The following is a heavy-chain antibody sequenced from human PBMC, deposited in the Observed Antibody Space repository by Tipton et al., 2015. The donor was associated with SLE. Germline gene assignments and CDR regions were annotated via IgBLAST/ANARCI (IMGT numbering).Heavy chain of an antibody. D-gene: IGHD6-19*01. Sequence: SLRLSCAASGFTFSDYYMSWIRQAPGKGLEWVSYITSSGNIIYYADSVKGRFTISRDNAKNSLYLQMNSLRAEDTAVYYCARDDAEEAPVYSSGWVFDYWGQGTLVTVSS. CDR3: ARDDAEEAPVYSSGWVFDY. CDR1: GFTFSDYY. V-gene: IGHV3-11*04. CDR2: ITSSGNII. J-gene: IGHJ4*02.